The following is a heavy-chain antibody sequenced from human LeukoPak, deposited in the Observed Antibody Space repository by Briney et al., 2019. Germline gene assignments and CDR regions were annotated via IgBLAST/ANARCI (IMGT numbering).Heavy chain of an antibody. CDR2: IHHTGTT. D-gene: IGHD3-10*01. V-gene: IGHV4-59*08. Sequence: PSETLSLTCTVSGGSISTYYWSWFRQSPGKGLEYIGYIHHTGTTNYSPSLQSRVTTSLDTSKNQFSLKLSSVTAADTAIYYCARRSVTLVRGVIQHDNWFDPWGPGISVTVSS. CDR3: ARRSVTLVRGVIQHDNWFDP. J-gene: IGHJ5*02. CDR1: GGSISTYY.